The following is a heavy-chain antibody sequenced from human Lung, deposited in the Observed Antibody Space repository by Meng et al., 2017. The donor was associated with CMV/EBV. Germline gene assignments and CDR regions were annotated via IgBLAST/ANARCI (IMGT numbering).Heavy chain of an antibody. Sequence: GESXKISCAASGFTFSYHAMHWVRQAPGKGLEWVALISYDGSHKYYADSVKGRFTFSRDNSKNTLFLQMSSLRVEDTAVYYCARDRGDGYNYPLDYWGQGTLVTFSS. CDR2: ISYDGSHK. CDR1: GFTFSYHA. CDR3: ARDRGDGYNYPLDY. J-gene: IGHJ4*02. D-gene: IGHD5-24*01. V-gene: IGHV3-30*04.